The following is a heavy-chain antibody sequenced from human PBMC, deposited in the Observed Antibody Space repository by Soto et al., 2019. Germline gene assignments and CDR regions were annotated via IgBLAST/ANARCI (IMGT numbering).Heavy chain of an antibody. CDR1: GFTFSSSN. Sequence: EVRLVESGGGLVQPGGSLRLSCEASGFTFSSSNLNWVRQAPGKGLEWVSYISFSSGNIYYADSVKGRFTISRDNAKNSLYLQMNSLRDEDTAVYYCARAPGESGSYYGLFDYWGQGTLVTVSP. J-gene: IGHJ4*02. CDR2: ISFSSGNI. CDR3: ARAPGESGSYYGLFDY. D-gene: IGHD1-26*01. V-gene: IGHV3-48*02.